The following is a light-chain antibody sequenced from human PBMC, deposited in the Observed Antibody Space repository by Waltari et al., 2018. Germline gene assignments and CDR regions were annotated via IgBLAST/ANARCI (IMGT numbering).Light chain of an antibody. Sequence: EIVLIQSPATLSLSPGERANLPCRASQSVSSYLAWYQQKPGQAPRLLIYDASSRATGIPARFSGSGSGTDFTLTISSLEPEDFAVYYCQHRSNRPLTFGGGTKVKIK. V-gene: IGKV3-11*01. CDR2: DAS. CDR3: QHRSNRPLT. J-gene: IGKJ4*01. CDR1: QSVSSY.